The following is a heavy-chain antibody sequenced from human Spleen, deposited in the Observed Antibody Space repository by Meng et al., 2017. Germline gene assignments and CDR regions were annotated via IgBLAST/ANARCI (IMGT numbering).Heavy chain of an antibody. CDR2: ISNNGDT. CDR1: GFTFTNYG. D-gene: IGHD3-10*01. V-gene: IGHV3-23*01. Sequence: GGSLRLSCRTSGFTFTNYGMSWVRQAPGKGLEWVATISNNGDTHYADSMMGRFIISRDNSKNTLYLQVSSLRAEDTAVYYCARAGSGSGNSFHLDYRGQGTLVTVSS. CDR3: ARAGSGSGNSFHLDY. J-gene: IGHJ4*02.